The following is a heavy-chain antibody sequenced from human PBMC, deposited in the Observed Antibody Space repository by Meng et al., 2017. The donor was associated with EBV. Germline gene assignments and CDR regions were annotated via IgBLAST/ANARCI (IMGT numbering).Heavy chain of an antibody. Sequence: QPGAGVKKPGSSVKVSCRTSGGPVRSDAVRWVRQAPGQGLEWMGGLIPMVGAPHYAQKFQGRVTIIADESTSTHSMELNSLRSEDTAMYYCASESGRGFTPDYWGQGTLVTVSS. CDR2: LIPMVGAP. J-gene: IGHJ4*02. V-gene: IGHV1-69*01. CDR1: GGPVRSDA. CDR3: ASESGRGFTPDY. D-gene: IGHD3-10*01.